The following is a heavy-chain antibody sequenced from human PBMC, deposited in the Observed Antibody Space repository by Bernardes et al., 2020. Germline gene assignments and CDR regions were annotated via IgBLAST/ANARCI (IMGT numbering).Heavy chain of an antibody. J-gene: IGHJ3*02. CDR2: IDWDDDK. Sequence: SGPTLVKPTQTLTLTCTFSGFSLSTSGMCVSWIRQPPGKALEWLALIDWDDDKYYSTSLKTRLTISKDTSKNQVVLTMTNMDPVDTATYYCARISDCGGSADAFDIWGQGTMVTVSS. CDR3: ARISDCGGSADAFDI. V-gene: IGHV2-70*01. CDR1: GFSLSTSGMC. D-gene: IGHD2-21*01.